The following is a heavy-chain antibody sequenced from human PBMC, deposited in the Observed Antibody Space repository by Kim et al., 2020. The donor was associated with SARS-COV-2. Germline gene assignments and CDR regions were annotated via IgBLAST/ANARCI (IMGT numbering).Heavy chain of an antibody. J-gene: IGHJ5*02. CDR2: INAGNGNT. V-gene: IGHV1-3*01. D-gene: IGHD1-26*01. CDR3: ARALLPVAVGATNWFDP. Sequence: ASVKVSCKASGYTFTSYAMHWVRQAPGQRLEWMGWINAGNGNTKYSQKFQGRVTITRDTSASTAYMELSSLRSEDTAVYYCARALLPVAVGATNWFDPWGQGTLVTVSS. CDR1: GYTFTSYA.